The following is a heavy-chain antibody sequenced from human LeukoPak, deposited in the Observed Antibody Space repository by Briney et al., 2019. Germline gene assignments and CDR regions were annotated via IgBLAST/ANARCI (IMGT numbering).Heavy chain of an antibody. V-gene: IGHV1-24*01. D-gene: IGHD6-19*01. CDR3: ATGGSSGWGYYYYMDV. CDR2: FDPEDGET. CDR1: GYTLTELS. J-gene: IGHJ6*03. Sequence: ASVKVSCKVSGYTLTELSMHWVRQAPGKGLEWMGGFDPEDGETIYAQKFQGRVTMTEDTSTDTAYMELSSLRSEDTAVYYCATGGSSGWGYYYYMDVWGQGTLVTVSS.